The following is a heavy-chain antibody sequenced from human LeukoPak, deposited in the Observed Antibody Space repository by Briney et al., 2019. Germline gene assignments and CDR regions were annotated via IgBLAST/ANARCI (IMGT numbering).Heavy chain of an antibody. CDR1: GGTFSSYA. Sequence: ASVKVSCKASGGTFSSYAISWVRQAPGQGLEWMGRIIPILGIANYAQKFQGRVTITADKSTSTAYMELSSLRSEDTAVYYCAIIYYYGSGSYRPKEDYGMDVWGQGTTVTVSS. CDR3: AIIYYYGSGSYRPKEDYGMDV. CDR2: IIPILGIA. D-gene: IGHD3-10*01. J-gene: IGHJ6*02. V-gene: IGHV1-69*04.